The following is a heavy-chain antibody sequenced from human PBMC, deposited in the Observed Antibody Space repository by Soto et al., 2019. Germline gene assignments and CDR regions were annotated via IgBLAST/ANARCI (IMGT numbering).Heavy chain of an antibody. CDR3: ARGGHRECDLPDY. Sequence: QVQLVESGGGLVKPGWSLRLSCAASGFTFSDYHMTWIRQAPGKGLEWFSYMSGGGCTIYYADSVKGRFTISRDNAKNSLYLQMSGLRAEDTAVYFCARGGHRECDLPDYWGQGTMVTVSS. V-gene: IGHV3-11*01. CDR2: MSGGGCTI. J-gene: IGHJ4*02. CDR1: GFTFSDYH. D-gene: IGHD2-2*01.